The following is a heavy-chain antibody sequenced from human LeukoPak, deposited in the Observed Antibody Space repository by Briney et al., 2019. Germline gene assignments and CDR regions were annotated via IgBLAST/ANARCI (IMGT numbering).Heavy chain of an antibody. J-gene: IGHJ4*02. CDR3: ARGRGWYGN. D-gene: IGHD6-19*01. V-gene: IGHV4-34*01. CDR2: INHSGST. CDR1: GGSFSGYY. Sequence: PSETLSLTCAVYGGSFSGYYWSWIRQPPGKGLEWIGEINHSGSTNYNPSLKSRVTISVDTSKNQFSLKLSSVTAADTAVYYCARGRGWYGNWGQGTLVTVSS.